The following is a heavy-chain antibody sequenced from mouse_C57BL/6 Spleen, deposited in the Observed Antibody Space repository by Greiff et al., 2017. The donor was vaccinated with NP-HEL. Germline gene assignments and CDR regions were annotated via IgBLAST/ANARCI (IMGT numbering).Heavy chain of an antibody. D-gene: IGHD1-1*01. J-gene: IGHJ4*01. CDR2: IDPSDSET. CDR1: GYTFTSYW. V-gene: IGHV1-52*01. CDR3: ARGGPYGSSLYYAMDY. Sequence: QVQLQQPGAELVRPGSSVKLSCKASGYTFTSYWMHWVKQRPIQGLEWIGNIDPSDSETHYNQKFKDKATLTVDKSSSTAYMQLSSLTSEDSAVYYCARGGPYGSSLYYAMDYWGQGTSVTVSS.